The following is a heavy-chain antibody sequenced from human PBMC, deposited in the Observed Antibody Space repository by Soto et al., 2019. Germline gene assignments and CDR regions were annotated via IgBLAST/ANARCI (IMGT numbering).Heavy chain of an antibody. CDR2: ISYDGSNK. D-gene: IGHD5-18*01. J-gene: IGHJ4*02. CDR3: ASGYSYQLIDY. V-gene: IGHV3-30-3*01. Sequence: GGPLRLSCAASGFTFSSYAMHWVRQAPGKGLEWVAVISYDGSNKYYAGSVKGRFTISRDNSKNTLYLQMNSLRAEDTTVYYCASGYSYQLIDYWGQGTLVTVSS. CDR1: GFTFSSYA.